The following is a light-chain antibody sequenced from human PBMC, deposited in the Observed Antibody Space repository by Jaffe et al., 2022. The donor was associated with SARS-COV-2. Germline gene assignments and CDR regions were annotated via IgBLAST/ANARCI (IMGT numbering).Light chain of an antibody. V-gene: IGLV2-8*01. CDR2: EVN. CDR3: SSCAASDSLL. Sequence: QSALTQPPSASGSPGQSVSISCTGTSSDVGGYNYVSWYQHHPGKAPKLLIYEVNKRPSGVPDRFSGSKSGNTASLTVSGLQAEDEADYYCSSCAASDSLLFGGGTKLTVL. CDR1: SSDVGGYNY. J-gene: IGLJ2*01.